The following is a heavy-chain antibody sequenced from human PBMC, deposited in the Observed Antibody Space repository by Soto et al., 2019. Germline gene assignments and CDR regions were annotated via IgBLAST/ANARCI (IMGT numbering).Heavy chain of an antibody. J-gene: IGHJ5*02. CDR1: GYPFTSHA. Sequence: QVQLVQSGAEVKKAGASVKISCQASGYPFTSHAIYWVRQAPGQRPEWMGWINPANGNTKYSPKFQGRVTITRDTSASTPYMELRTLTSEDTGLYSCAREGKPLFRELVGWFDPWGQGTLLTVSS. V-gene: IGHV1-3*01. D-gene: IGHD1-7*01. CDR3: AREGKPLFRELVGWFDP. CDR2: INPANGNT.